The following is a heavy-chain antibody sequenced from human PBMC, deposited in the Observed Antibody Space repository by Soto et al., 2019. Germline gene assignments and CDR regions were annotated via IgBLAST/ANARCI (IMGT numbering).Heavy chain of an antibody. CDR1: GGSISSSNW. CDR2: IYQSGST. J-gene: IGHJ5*02. CDR3: ARGNEEGFRQKGGNWFDP. V-gene: IGHV4-4*02. D-gene: IGHD1-1*01. Sequence: PSETLSLTCAVSGGSISSSNWWSWVRQPPGKGLEWIGEIYQSGSTNHNPSLKNGVTISVDKSKNLFSLKLSPVTAADTAIYYCARGNEEGFRQKGGNWFDPWGQGTLVTVSS.